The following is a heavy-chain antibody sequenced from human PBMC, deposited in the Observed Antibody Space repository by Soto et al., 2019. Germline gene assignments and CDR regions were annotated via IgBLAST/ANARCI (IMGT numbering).Heavy chain of an antibody. CDR1: GFSLSTSGVG. D-gene: IGHD3-10*01. CDR2: IYWDDDK. CDR3: ARSTGSFDY. J-gene: IGHJ4*02. V-gene: IGHV2-5*02. Sequence: QITLKESGPPLVKPTQTLTLTCTFSGFSLSTSGVGVGWIRQPPGKALEWLALIYWDDDKRYSPSLRSRLTITKDTSKNQVVLKMTNMDPVDTATYYCARSTGSFDYWGQGTLVTVSS.